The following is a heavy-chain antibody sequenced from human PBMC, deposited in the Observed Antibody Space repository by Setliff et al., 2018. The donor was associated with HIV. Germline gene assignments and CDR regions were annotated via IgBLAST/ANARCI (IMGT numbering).Heavy chain of an antibody. V-gene: IGHV5-51*01. J-gene: IGHJ4*02. CDR3: ARPRGNDYAGSGFDN. Sequence: PGESLKISCQGSGYNFVDYSIAWVRQVPGKGLEWMGIIYPVDSETRYSPSSQGQVTISADKSINTAYLQWTTLKASDSAMYYCARPRGNDYAGSGFDNWGQGTLVTVSS. CDR2: IYPVDSET. CDR1: GYNFVDYS. D-gene: IGHD2-2*01.